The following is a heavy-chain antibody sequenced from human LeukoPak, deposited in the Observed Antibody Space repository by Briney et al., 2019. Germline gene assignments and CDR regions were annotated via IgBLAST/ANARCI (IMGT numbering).Heavy chain of an antibody. CDR3: AGSGRPGRDYYYYYMDV. V-gene: IGHV3-20*04. Sequence: PGGSLRLSCAASGFTFDDYGMSWVRQAPGKGLEWVSGINWNGGSTGYADSVKGRFTISRDNAKNSLYLQMNSLRAEDTALYYCAGSGRPGRDYYYYYMDVWGKGTTVTVSS. CDR2: INWNGGST. CDR1: GFTFDDYG. J-gene: IGHJ6*03.